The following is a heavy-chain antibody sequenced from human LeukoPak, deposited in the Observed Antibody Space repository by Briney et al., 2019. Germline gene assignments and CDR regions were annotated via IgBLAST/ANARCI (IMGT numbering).Heavy chain of an antibody. CDR1: GYSFTSYD. Sequence: ASVKVSCKASGYSFTSYDINWVRQATGQGLEWMGWMNPNTGNTVYAQKFQGRVTMTRSSSISIAYMELSSLRSEDTAVYYCARVQRVKFPLKYYFDYWGQGTLVTVSS. J-gene: IGHJ4*02. V-gene: IGHV1-8*01. CDR3: ARVQRVKFPLKYYFDY. CDR2: MNPNTGNT. D-gene: IGHD3-10*01.